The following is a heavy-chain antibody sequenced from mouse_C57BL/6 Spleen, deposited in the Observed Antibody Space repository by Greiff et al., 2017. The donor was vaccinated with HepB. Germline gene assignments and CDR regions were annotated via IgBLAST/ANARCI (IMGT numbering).Heavy chain of an antibody. V-gene: IGHV2-9-1*01. CDR3: ARYGSSPFYYAMDY. CDR2: IWTGGGT. CDR1: GFSLTSYA. J-gene: IGHJ4*01. D-gene: IGHD1-1*01. Sequence: VQLVESGPGLVAPSQSLSITCTVSGFSLTSYAISWVRQPPGKGLEWLGVIWTGGGTNYNSALKSRLSISKDNSKSQVFLKMNSLQTDDTARYYCARYGSSPFYYAMDYWGQGTSVTVSS.